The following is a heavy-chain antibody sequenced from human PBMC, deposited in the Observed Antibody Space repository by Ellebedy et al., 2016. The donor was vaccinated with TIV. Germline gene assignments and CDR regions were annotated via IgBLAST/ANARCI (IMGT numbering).Heavy chain of an antibody. D-gene: IGHD2-21*01. Sequence: GGSLRLSCAASGFTFSSYDMHWARHGTGKGLKWVSAIGTAGDTYYPGSVKGRFTISSENAKNPLYLQITSLRAEDTAVYYCARVRFGDTAVDYWGQGTLVTVSS. V-gene: IGHV3-13*01. J-gene: IGHJ4*03. CDR1: GFTFSSYD. CDR2: IGTAGDT. CDR3: ARVRFGDTAVDY.